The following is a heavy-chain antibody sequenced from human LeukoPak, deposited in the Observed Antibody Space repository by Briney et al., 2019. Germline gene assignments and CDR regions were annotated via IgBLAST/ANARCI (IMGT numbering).Heavy chain of an antibody. V-gene: IGHV3-30*04. D-gene: IGHD2-2*02. CDR1: GFTFSSYA. CDR2: ISYDASNK. Sequence: GGSLRLSCAASGFTFSSYAMSWVRQAPGKGLEWVAVISYDASNKYYADSVKGRFTISRDNSKNTLYLQMNSLRAEDTAVYYCARDQGCSISCYSGYDYWGQGTLVTVSS. J-gene: IGHJ4*02. CDR3: ARDQGCSISCYSGYDY.